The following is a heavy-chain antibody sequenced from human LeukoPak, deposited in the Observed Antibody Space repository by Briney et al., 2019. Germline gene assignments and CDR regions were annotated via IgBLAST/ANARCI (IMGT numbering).Heavy chain of an antibody. J-gene: IGHJ4*02. CDR1: GFTFEDYG. CDR3: AKLDIAAAGE. CDR2: INWDGDDT. Sequence: GGSLRLSCAASGFTFEDYGVSWVRQAPGKGLEWVSTINWDGDDTVYADSVKGRFTISRDNARNSLYLQLNSLRAEDTAFYYCAKLDIAAAGEWGQGTLVTVSS. D-gene: IGHD6-13*01. V-gene: IGHV3-20*04.